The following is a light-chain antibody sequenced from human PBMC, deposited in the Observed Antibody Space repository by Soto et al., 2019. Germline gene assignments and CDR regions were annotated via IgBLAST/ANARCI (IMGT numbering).Light chain of an antibody. CDR1: QGFTSN. CDR3: QQYYSYPLT. Sequence: AIRMTKSPSPSLAPKEFRAPITGRPIQGFTSNLAWYQQKQGKPPKLLIYPASPLQSGVPSRFSGSGSGTDFTLTISCLQSEDFATYYCQQYYSYPLTFGGGTKVEIK. J-gene: IGKJ4*01. CDR2: PAS. V-gene: IGKV1-8*01.